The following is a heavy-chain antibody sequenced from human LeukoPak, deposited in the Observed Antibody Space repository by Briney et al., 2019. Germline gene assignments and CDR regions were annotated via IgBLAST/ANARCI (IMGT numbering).Heavy chain of an antibody. V-gene: IGHV4-34*01. CDR3: ARGSDFWSGYYFDY. D-gene: IGHD3-3*01. Sequence: SETLSLTCAVYGGSFSGYYWSWIRQPPGKGLEWIGEINHSGSTNYNPSLKSRVTISVDTSKNQFSLKLSSVTAADTAVYYCARGSDFWSGYYFDYWGQGTLVTVSS. J-gene: IGHJ4*02. CDR2: INHSGST. CDR1: GGSFSGYY.